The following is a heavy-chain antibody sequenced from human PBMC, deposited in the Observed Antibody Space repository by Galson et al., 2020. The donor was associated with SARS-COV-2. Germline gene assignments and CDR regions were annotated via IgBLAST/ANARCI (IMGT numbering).Heavy chain of an antibody. Sequence: SQASETLSLTCAVYGGSFSGNYWSWIRQPPGKGLEWIGEINHSGSTNYNPSLKSRVTISVDTSKNQFSLKLSSATAADTAVYYCARRRLPPPRVVPVAKESVAMDVWGQGTTVTVSS. D-gene: IGHD2-2*01. CDR1: GGSFSGNY. CDR2: INHSGST. V-gene: IGHV4-34*01. J-gene: IGHJ6*02. CDR3: ARRRLPPPRVVPVAKESVAMDV.